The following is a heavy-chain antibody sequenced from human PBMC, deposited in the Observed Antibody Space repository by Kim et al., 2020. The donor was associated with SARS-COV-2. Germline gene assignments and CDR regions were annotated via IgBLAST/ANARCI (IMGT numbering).Heavy chain of an antibody. CDR1: GFTFDDYA. D-gene: IGHD6-19*01. CDR2: ISGDGGST. Sequence: GGSLRLSCAASGFTFDDYAMHWVRQAPGKGLEWVSLISGDGGSTYYADSVKGRFTISRDNSKNSLYLQMNSLRTEDTALYYCAKDTPIAVASYYYYYGMDVWGQVTTVTVSS. V-gene: IGHV3-43*02. J-gene: IGHJ6*02. CDR3: AKDTPIAVASYYYYYGMDV.